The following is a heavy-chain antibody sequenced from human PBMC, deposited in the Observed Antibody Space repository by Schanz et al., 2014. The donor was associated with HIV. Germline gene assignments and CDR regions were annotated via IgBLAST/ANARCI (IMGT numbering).Heavy chain of an antibody. V-gene: IGHV1-18*01. CDR1: GYTFSNYG. Sequence: QVQLVQSGAEVKKPGASVTVSCKASGYTFSNYGINWVRQAPGQGLEWMGWISAYNGNTNYAQNLQGRVTMTTDTFTSTAYMELRSLRSDETAVYYCARDSTDYYDSSGYQYWGQGTLVTVSS. CDR2: ISAYNGNT. J-gene: IGHJ4*02. D-gene: IGHD3-22*01. CDR3: ARDSTDYYDSSGYQY.